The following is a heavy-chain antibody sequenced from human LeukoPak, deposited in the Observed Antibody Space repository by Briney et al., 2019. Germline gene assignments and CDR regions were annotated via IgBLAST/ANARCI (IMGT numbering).Heavy chain of an antibody. Sequence: GGSLRLSCAASGFTFSSYAMSWVRQAPGKGLEWVSYISSSSSTIYYADSVKGRFTISRDSAKNSLYLQMNSLRAEDTAVYYCARDGAGFVVIPDAFDIWGQGTMVTVSS. CDR1: GFTFSSYA. CDR2: ISSSSSTI. D-gene: IGHD3-22*01. J-gene: IGHJ3*02. CDR3: ARDGAGFVVIPDAFDI. V-gene: IGHV3-48*01.